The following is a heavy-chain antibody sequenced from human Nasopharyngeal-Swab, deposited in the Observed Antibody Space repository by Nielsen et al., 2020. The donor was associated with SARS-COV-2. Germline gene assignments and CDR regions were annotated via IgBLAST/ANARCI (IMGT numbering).Heavy chain of an antibody. CDR3: ARASDSTTWYQTFDF. Sequence: GGSLRLSCAASGFTFSSYWMSWVRQAPGKGLEWVANIKQDGSESYYVDSVKGRFTLSRDNTKNSLFLQMNSLRAEDTAAYYCARASDSTTWYQTFDFWGQGTLVAVSS. D-gene: IGHD2-2*01. J-gene: IGHJ4*02. CDR2: IKQDGSES. V-gene: IGHV3-7*01. CDR1: GFTFSSYW.